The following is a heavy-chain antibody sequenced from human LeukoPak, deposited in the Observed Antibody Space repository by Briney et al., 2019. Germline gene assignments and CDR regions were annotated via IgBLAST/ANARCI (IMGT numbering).Heavy chain of an antibody. CDR3: ARDSSGWYGEYFQH. CDR2: INTNTGNP. Sequence: ASVKVSCKASGYTFTSYATNWVRQAPGQGLEWMGWINTNTGNPTYAQGFTGRFVFSLDTSVSTAYLQISSLKAEDTAVYYCARDSSGWYGEYFQHWGQGTLVTVSS. V-gene: IGHV7-4-1*02. D-gene: IGHD6-19*01. CDR1: GYTFTSYA. J-gene: IGHJ1*01.